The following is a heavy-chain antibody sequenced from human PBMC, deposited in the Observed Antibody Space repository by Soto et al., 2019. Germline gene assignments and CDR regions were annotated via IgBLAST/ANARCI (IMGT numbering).Heavy chain of an antibody. CDR1: GGSISSSNW. Sequence: SATLSLTCAVSGGSISSSNWWSWVRQPPGKGLEWIGEIYHSGSTNYNPSLKSRVTISVDKSKNQFSLKLSSVTAADTAVYYCARDANYDILTGYGFDYWGQGTLVTVSS. J-gene: IGHJ4*02. V-gene: IGHV4-4*02. D-gene: IGHD3-9*01. CDR2: IYHSGST. CDR3: ARDANYDILTGYGFDY.